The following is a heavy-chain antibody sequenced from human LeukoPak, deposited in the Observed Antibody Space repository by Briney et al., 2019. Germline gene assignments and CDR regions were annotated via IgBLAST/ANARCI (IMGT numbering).Heavy chain of an antibody. CDR3: ARRGTLDTSSWNGGY. Sequence: GGSLRLSCAASGFTFSSYSMNWVRQAPGKGLEWDSSIRSSSSYIYYADSVKGRFTISRDNAKNSLYQQMNSLRAEDTAVYYCARRGTLDTSSWNGGYWGQGTLVTVSS. J-gene: IGHJ4*02. D-gene: IGHD6-13*01. CDR1: GFTFSSYS. V-gene: IGHV3-21*01. CDR2: IRSSSSYI.